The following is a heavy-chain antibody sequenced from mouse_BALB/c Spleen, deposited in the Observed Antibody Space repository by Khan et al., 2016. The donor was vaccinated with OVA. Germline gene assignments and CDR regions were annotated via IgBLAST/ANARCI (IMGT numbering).Heavy chain of an antibody. V-gene: IGHV3-5*02. CDR1: GISITSGNYR. CDR2: IYYSGTV. CDR3: ARDYGSLYWYFDV. D-gene: IGHD1-1*01. Sequence: EVQLQESGPGLVKPSQTVSLTCTVTGISITSGNYRWSWIRQFPGNKLEWIGNIYYSGTVTYNPSLTSRTTITRDTSKNQFFLEMNPVTAEYTAAYYCARDYGSLYWYFDVWGAGTTVTVSS. J-gene: IGHJ1*01.